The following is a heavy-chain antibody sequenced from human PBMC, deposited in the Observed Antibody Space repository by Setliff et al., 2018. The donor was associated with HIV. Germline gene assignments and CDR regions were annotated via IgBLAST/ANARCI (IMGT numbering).Heavy chain of an antibody. CDR2: IYYTGSA. D-gene: IGHD3-22*01. Sequence: SETLSLTCSVSADSITNTLYSWGWIRQPPGKGLECIGTIYYTGSASYNPSLKSRVSMSVDTSKNQFSLKLTSVTAADTAVYHCSRENGDYYDSSGPAHAFDIWGQGTMVTVS. V-gene: IGHV4-39*02. J-gene: IGHJ3*02. CDR3: SRENGDYYDSSGPAHAFDI. CDR1: ADSITNTLYS.